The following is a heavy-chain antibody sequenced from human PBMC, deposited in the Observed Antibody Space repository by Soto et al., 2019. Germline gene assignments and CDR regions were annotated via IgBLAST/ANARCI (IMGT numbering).Heavy chain of an antibody. CDR1: GFTFSLYD. CDR3: AREVYVYFWSSYNNHPYYFDY. Sequence: QVQLVASGGGVVQPGRSLRLPCVVSGFTFSLYDMHWVRQAPGKGLEWVAVVSSDGTNKYYADSVRDRFTISRDNSKNTLSRQMNSLRTDDTAIYYCAREVYVYFWSSYNNHPYYFDYWGQGTLVIVSS. V-gene: IGHV3-30*04. CDR2: VSSDGTNK. D-gene: IGHD3-3*01. J-gene: IGHJ4*02.